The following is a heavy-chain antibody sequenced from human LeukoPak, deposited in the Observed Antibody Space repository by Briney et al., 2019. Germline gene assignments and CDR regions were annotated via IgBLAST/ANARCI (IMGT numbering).Heavy chain of an antibody. CDR3: ARDHIAAVRLRYFDY. D-gene: IGHD6-6*01. J-gene: IGHJ4*02. V-gene: IGHV3-30*03. CDR2: ISYDGSNK. CDR1: GFTFSSYG. Sequence: PGGSLRLSCAASGFTFSSYGMHWVRQAPGKGLEWVAVISYDGSNKYYADSVKGRFTISRDNSKNTLYLQMNSLRAEDTAVYYCARDHIAAVRLRYFDYWGQGTLVTVSS.